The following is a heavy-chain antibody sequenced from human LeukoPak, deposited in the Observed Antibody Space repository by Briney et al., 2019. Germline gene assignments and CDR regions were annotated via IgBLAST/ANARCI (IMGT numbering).Heavy chain of an antibody. V-gene: IGHV4-59*11. D-gene: IGHD3-3*01. CDR3: ARDRDDFWSGSYYFDY. CDR1: GGSISSHY. Sequence: SETLSLTCTVSGGSISSHYWSWIRQPPGKGLEWIGYISYSGSTNYNPSLKSRVTISVDTSKNQFSLKLSSVTAADTAVCYCARDRDDFWSGSYYFDYWGQGTLVTVSS. CDR2: ISYSGST. J-gene: IGHJ4*02.